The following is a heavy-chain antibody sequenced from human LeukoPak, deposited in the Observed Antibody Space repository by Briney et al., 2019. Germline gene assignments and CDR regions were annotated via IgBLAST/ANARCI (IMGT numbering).Heavy chain of an antibody. J-gene: IGHJ5*02. CDR1: GGSISSYY. V-gene: IGHV4-59*06. D-gene: IGHD2-2*01. Sequence: PSETLSLTCTVSGGSISSYYWSWIRQHPGKGLEWIGYIYYSGSTYYNPSLKSRVTISVDTSKNQFSLKLSSVTAADTAVYYCARTYTDIVVVPAAVNWFDPWGQGILVTVSS. CDR3: ARTYTDIVVVPAAVNWFDP. CDR2: IYYSGST.